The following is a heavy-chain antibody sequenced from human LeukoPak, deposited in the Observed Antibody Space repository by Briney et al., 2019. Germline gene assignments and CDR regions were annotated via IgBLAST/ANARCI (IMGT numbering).Heavy chain of an antibody. CDR1: GFTFSSYR. CDR3: AELGITMIGGV. J-gene: IGHJ6*04. V-gene: IGHV3-74*01. CDR2: INSDGSST. D-gene: IGHD3-10*02. Sequence: PGGSLRLSCAASGFTFSSYRMHWVRQAPGKGLVWVSRINSDGSSTSYADSVKGRVTISRDNAKNTLYLQMNSLRAEDTAVYYCAELGITMIGGVWGKGTTVTISS.